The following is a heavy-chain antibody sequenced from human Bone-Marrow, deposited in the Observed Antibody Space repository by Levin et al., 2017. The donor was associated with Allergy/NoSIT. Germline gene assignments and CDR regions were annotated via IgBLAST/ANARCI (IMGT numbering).Heavy chain of an antibody. CDR3: ARVSSAPVLLWFGRIDL. CDR2: ISYDGSDN. V-gene: IGHV3-30-3*01. CDR1: EFAFRSYA. D-gene: IGHD3-10*01. J-gene: IGHJ5*02. Sequence: GESLKISCTASEFAFRSYAMHWIRQAPGKGLEWVAAISYDGSDNYYADSVKGRFTVSRDNSKNTLYLQMNSLRVEDTALYYCARVSSAPVLLWFGRIDLWGQGTLVAVSS.